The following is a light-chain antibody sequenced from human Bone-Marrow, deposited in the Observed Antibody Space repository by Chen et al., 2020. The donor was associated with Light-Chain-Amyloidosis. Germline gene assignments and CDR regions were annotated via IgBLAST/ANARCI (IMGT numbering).Light chain of an antibody. CDR3: CSYGGYSTFV. CDR1: IIGTFNL. CDR2: EGS. J-gene: IGLJ2*01. Sequence: QSALTQPASVSGSPGRSITTSCSGTIIGTFNLVSWYQQNPGNAPKLIIYEGSRRPSEVSDRFSGSTSGNTASLTISGLQTEDEADYYCCSYGGYSTFVFGGGTKLTVL. V-gene: IGLV2-23*03.